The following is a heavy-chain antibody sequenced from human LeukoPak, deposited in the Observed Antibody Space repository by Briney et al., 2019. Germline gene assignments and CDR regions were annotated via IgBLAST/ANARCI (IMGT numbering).Heavy chain of an antibody. CDR3: AKDIYYYGSGSYYRSFYYYYGMDV. CDR2: ISGSGGST. V-gene: IGHV3-23*01. CDR1: GFTFSSYA. J-gene: IGHJ6*04. D-gene: IGHD3-10*01. Sequence: GGSLRLSCAASGFTFSSYAMSWARQAPGKGLEWVSAISGSGGSTYYADSVKGRFTISRDNSKNTLYLQMNSLRAEDTAVYYCAKDIYYYGSGSYYRSFYYYYGMDVWGEGTTVTVSS.